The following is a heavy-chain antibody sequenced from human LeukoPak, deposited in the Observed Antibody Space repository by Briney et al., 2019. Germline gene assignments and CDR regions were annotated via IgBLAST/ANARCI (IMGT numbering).Heavy chain of an antibody. V-gene: IGHV1-8*01. CDR3: VHSVPRYYYYYGMDV. Sequence: GASVKVSCKASGYTFTSYDINWVRQATGQGLEWMGWMDPNSGNTGYAQKFQGRVTMTRNTSISTAYMELSSLRSEDTAVYYCVHSVPRYYYYYGMDVWGQGTTVTVSS. CDR2: MDPNSGNT. D-gene: IGHD2-2*01. J-gene: IGHJ6*02. CDR1: GYTFTSYD.